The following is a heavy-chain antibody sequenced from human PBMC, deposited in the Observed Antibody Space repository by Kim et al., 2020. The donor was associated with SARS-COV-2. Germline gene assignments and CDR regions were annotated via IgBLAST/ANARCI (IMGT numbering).Heavy chain of an antibody. J-gene: IGHJ6*04. CDR2: ISYDGSNK. Sequence: GGSLRLSCAASGFTFSSYGMHWVRQAPGKGLEWVAVISYDGSNKYYADSVKGRFTISRDNSKNTLYLQMNSLRAEDTAVYYCAKSYYDFWSGYYSNERFGQMDVWGKGTTVTVSS. D-gene: IGHD3-3*01. CDR3: AKSYYDFWSGYYSNERFGQMDV. CDR1: GFTFSSYG. V-gene: IGHV3-30*18.